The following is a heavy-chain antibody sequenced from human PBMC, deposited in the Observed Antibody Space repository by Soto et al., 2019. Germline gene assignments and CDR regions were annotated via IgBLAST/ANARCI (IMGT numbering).Heavy chain of an antibody. Sequence: QVPLVQSGAEVKKPGASVKVSCKASGYTFTSNGISWVRQAPGQGLEWMGWISAYNGNTNYAQKLQGRVTMTTDTSTSTAYMELRSLRSDDTAVYYCARTKYYYDSSGKAFDPWGQGTLVTVSS. D-gene: IGHD3-22*01. CDR2: ISAYNGNT. V-gene: IGHV1-18*01. J-gene: IGHJ5*02. CDR3: ARTKYYYDSSGKAFDP. CDR1: GYTFTSNG.